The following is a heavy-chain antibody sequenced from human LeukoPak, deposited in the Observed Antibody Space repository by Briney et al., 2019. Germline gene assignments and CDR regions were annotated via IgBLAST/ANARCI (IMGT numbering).Heavy chain of an antibody. V-gene: IGHV4-39*02. D-gene: IGHD1-1*01. CDR3: ARLTGGIQLWGD. CDR1: GGSVTSDSYS. J-gene: IGHJ4*02. CDR2: LSDNGLH. Sequence: AETLSLTCTVSGGSVTSDSYSWGWIRQPPGKGLQWTVTLSDNGLHFLRPLLKSRVAKPVDTSQNHFSLRLSSLTAAGTAVYCWARLTGGIQLWGDWGQGTLVTVSS.